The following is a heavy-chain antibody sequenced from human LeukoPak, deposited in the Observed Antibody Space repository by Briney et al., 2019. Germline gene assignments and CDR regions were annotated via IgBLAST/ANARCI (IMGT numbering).Heavy chain of an antibody. CDR2: ISGSGGST. CDR3: AKGGDYVWGSSEGD. Sequence: GGSLRLSCAASGFTFSSYAMTWVRQAPGKGLEWVSTISGSGGSTYYADSVRGRLTISRDNSKNTLYLQMNSLRAEDAAVYYCAKGGDYVWGSSEGDWGQGTLVTVSS. V-gene: IGHV3-23*01. J-gene: IGHJ4*02. D-gene: IGHD3-16*01. CDR1: GFTFSSYA.